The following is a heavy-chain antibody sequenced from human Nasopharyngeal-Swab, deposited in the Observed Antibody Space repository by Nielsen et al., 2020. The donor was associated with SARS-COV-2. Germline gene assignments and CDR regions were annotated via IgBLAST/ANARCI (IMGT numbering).Heavy chain of an antibody. Sequence: GGSLRLSCPAFGFTFSVYYMSWIRQAPGKGLEWVSYISSSGSTIYYADSVKGRFTISRDNAKNSLYLQMNSLRAEDTAVYYCARARGYSGYGFDYWGQGTLVTVSS. CDR2: ISSSGSTI. V-gene: IGHV3-11*01. D-gene: IGHD5-12*01. J-gene: IGHJ4*02. CDR1: GFTFSVYY. CDR3: ARARGYSGYGFDY.